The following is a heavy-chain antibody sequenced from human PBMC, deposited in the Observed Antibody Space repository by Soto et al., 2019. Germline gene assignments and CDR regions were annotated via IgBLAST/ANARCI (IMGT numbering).Heavy chain of an antibody. V-gene: IGHV1-69*01. CDR1: GGTFSSYA. CDR3: ARVSDSSGGSDISFDY. J-gene: IGHJ4*02. Sequence: QVQLVQSGAEVKKPGSSVKVSCKASGGTFSSYAISWVRQAPGQGLEWMGGIIPIFGTANYAQKFQGRVTITADESTSTVYMELSSLRSEDTAVQSCARVSDSSGGSDISFDYWGQGTLVTVSS. CDR2: IIPIFGTA. D-gene: IGHD3-9*01.